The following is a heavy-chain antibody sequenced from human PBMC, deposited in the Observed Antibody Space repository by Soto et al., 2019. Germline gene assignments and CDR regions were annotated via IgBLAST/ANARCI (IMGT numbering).Heavy chain of an antibody. D-gene: IGHD3-3*01. CDR2: IYYSGST. CDR1: GGSISSYY. CDR3: AREGLGVVGGLGLNAFDI. Sequence: SETLSLTCTVSGGSISSYYWSWIRQPPGKGLEWIGYIYYSGSTNYDPSLKSRVTISVDTSKNQFSLKLSSVTAADTAVYYCAREGLGVVGGLGLNAFDIWGQGTMVTVSS. J-gene: IGHJ3*02. V-gene: IGHV4-59*01.